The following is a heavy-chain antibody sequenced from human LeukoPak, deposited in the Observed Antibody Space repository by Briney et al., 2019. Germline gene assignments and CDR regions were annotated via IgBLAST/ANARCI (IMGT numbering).Heavy chain of an antibody. J-gene: IGHJ4*02. Sequence: SSVKVSCKASGGTFSSYTISWVRQAPAQGLEWMGRIIPILGIANYEQKFQGRVTITADKSTSTAYMELSSVRSEDTAVYYCARAIIAARPDYFDYWGQGTLVTVSS. V-gene: IGHV1-69*02. CDR3: ARAIIAARPDYFDY. D-gene: IGHD6-6*01. CDR1: GGTFSSYT. CDR2: IIPILGIA.